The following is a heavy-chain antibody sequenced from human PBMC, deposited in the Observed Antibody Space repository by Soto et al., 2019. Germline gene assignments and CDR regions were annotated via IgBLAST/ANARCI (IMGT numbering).Heavy chain of an antibody. CDR3: VRDGAATGSVYLDY. Sequence: QVQLQESGPGLVKPSETLSLTCTVSGGSISGYFWSWIRQPPGKGLEWIGYISYSGSTNYNSSLESRVTMSIDTSKNQFSLRLTSVTAADTAVYYCVRDGAATGSVYLDYWGQGTLVTVSS. J-gene: IGHJ4*02. CDR2: ISYSGST. V-gene: IGHV4-59*01. CDR1: GGSISGYF. D-gene: IGHD6-13*01.